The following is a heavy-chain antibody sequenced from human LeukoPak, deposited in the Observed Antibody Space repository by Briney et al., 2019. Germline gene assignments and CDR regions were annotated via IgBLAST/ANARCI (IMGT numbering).Heavy chain of an antibody. CDR3: ARGPTVVTTYYYFDY. D-gene: IGHD4-23*01. CDR2: IYYSGST. V-gene: IGHV4-31*03. CDR1: GGSISSGGYY. Sequence: SETLSLTCTVSGGSISSGGYYWSWIRQHPGKGLEWIGYIYYSGSTYYNPSLKSRVTISVDTSKNQFSLKLSSVTAADTAVYYCARGPTVVTTYYYFDYWGQGTLVTVSS. J-gene: IGHJ4*02.